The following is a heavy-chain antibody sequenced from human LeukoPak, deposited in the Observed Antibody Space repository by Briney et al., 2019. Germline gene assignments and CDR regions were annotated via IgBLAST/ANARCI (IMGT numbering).Heavy chain of an antibody. Sequence: GGSLRLSCAASGFTFDDYAMSWVRQAPGKGLEWVSGINWNGGSTGYADSVKGQFTISRDNAKNSLYLQMNSLRAEDTALYYCARSYGSGSYYHDYWGQGTLVTVSS. V-gene: IGHV3-20*04. D-gene: IGHD3-10*01. J-gene: IGHJ4*02. CDR1: GFTFDDYA. CDR3: ARSYGSGSYYHDY. CDR2: INWNGGST.